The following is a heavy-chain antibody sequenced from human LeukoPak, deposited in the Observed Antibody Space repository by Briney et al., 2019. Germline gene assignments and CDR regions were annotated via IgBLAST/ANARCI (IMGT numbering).Heavy chain of an antibody. CDR2: ISSNGGST. CDR3: ARERSWNGPLDY. Sequence: GGSLRLSCSASGFTFSSYAMHWVRQAPGKGLEYVSAISSNGGSTYYADSMKGRFTISRDNSKNTVYLQMNSLRTEDTAVYYCARERSWNGPLDYWGQGTLVTVSS. V-gene: IGHV3-64*04. D-gene: IGHD1-1*01. CDR1: GFTFSSYA. J-gene: IGHJ4*02.